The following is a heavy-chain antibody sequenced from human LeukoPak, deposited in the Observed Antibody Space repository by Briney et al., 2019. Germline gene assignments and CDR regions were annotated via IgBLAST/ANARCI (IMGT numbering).Heavy chain of an antibody. J-gene: IGHJ4*02. CDR3: AKDKDIVVVPAAKAFDY. D-gene: IGHD2-2*01. CDR2: ISGSGGST. Sequence: GGSLRLSCAASGFTFSSYAMSWVRRAPGKGLEWVSAISGSGGSTYYADSVKGRFTISRDNSKNTLYLQMNSLRAEDTAVYYCAKDKDIVVVPAAKAFDYWGQGTLVAVSS. V-gene: IGHV3-23*01. CDR1: GFTFSSYA.